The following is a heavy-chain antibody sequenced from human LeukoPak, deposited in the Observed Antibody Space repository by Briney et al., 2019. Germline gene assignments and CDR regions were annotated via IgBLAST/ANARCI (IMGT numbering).Heavy chain of an antibody. CDR3: TQYSSSYRSFDY. CDR1: GYTFTSYD. Sequence: ASVKVSCKASGYTFTSYDINWVRQATGQGLEWMGWMNPNSGNTGYAQKFQGRVTMTRNTSISTAYMELSSLRSEDTAVYYCTQYSSSYRSFDYWGQGTLVTVSS. J-gene: IGHJ4*02. CDR2: MNPNSGNT. D-gene: IGHD6-13*01. V-gene: IGHV1-8*01.